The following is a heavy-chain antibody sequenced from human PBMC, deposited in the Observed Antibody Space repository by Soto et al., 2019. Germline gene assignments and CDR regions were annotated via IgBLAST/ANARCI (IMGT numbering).Heavy chain of an antibody. J-gene: IGHJ6*02. CDR2: ISYDGSNK. Sequence: HPGGSLRLSCAASGFTFSSYGMHWVRQAPGKGLEWVAVISYDGSNKYYADSVKGRFTISRDNSKNTLYLQMNSLRAEDTAVYYCSKAEYYYYYGMDVWGQGTTVTVSS. V-gene: IGHV3-30*18. CDR1: GFTFSSYG. CDR3: SKAEYYYYYGMDV.